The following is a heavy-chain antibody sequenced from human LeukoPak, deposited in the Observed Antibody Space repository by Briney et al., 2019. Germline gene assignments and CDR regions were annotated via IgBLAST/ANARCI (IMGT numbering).Heavy chain of an antibody. Sequence: ASVKVSCKASGGTFSSYAISWVRQAPGQGLEWMGGIIPIFGAANYAQKFQGRVTITADESTSTAYMELSSLRSEDTAVYYCASGPVASHYDFWSGYYYYWGQGILVTVSA. J-gene: IGHJ4*02. CDR2: IIPIFGAA. D-gene: IGHD3-3*01. CDR3: ASGPVASHYDFWSGYYYY. V-gene: IGHV1-69*13. CDR1: GGTFSSYA.